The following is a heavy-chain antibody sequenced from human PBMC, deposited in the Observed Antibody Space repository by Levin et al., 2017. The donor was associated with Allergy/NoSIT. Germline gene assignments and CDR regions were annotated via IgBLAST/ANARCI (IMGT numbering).Heavy chain of an antibody. CDR1: GFTFSNYA. D-gene: IGHD2-2*01. CDR2: TSDSGGST. Sequence: GGSLRLSCAASGFTFSNYAMNWVRQAPGKGLEWVSGTSDSGGSTYYADSVKGRFTISRDNSKNTLYLQVNSLRAEDTALYYCAKDLSAVPAAHYYYAMDVWGQGTTVTVCS. J-gene: IGHJ6*02. CDR3: AKDLSAVPAAHYYYAMDV. V-gene: IGHV3-23*01.